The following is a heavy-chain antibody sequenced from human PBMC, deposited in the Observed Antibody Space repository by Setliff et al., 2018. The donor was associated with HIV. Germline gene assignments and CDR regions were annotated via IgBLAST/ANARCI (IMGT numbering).Heavy chain of an antibody. V-gene: IGHV5-51*01. D-gene: IGHD2-2*03. CDR1: GYSFTNYW. Sequence: GESLKTSCKGSGYSFTNYWIGWVRQMPGKALEWMGNIYPGDSETRYSPSVQGQVTISADKSISTAYLQWSSLKASDTAMYYCAGHGYCSGTSCSEYFYYYCMDVWGQVPTVTVSS. CDR3: AGHGYCSGTSCSEYFYYYCMDV. CDR2: IYPGDSET. J-gene: IGHJ6*02.